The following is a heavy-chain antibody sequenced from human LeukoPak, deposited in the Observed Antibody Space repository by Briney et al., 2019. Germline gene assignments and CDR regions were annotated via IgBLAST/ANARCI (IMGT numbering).Heavy chain of an antibody. CDR1: GFSVSNYY. D-gene: IGHD4-17*01. J-gene: IGHJ5*02. V-gene: IGHV3-66*03. CDR2: IRDSGET. Sequence: GGSLRLSCAGSGFSVSNYYMSWVRQAPGKGLEWVSLIRDSGETFYADSVKGRFTISRDNSKNTMYLQMNKLRVEDTAVYFCARDRAVTQDWVEFDPWGQGTLVTVSS. CDR3: ARDRAVTQDWVEFDP.